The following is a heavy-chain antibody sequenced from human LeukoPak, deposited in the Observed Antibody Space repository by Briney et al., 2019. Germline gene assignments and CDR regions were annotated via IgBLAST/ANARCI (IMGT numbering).Heavy chain of an antibody. CDR2: ISSSSSYI. D-gene: IGHD2-2*01. CDR3: ARDAPNDCSSTSCPLDY. V-gene: IGHV3-21*01. Sequence: TGGSLRLSCAASGFTFSSYSMNWVRQAPGKGLEWVSSISSSSSYIYYADSVKGQFTISRDNAKNSLYLQMNSLRAEDTAVYYCARDAPNDCSSTSCPLDYWGQGTLVTVSS. J-gene: IGHJ4*02. CDR1: GFTFSSYS.